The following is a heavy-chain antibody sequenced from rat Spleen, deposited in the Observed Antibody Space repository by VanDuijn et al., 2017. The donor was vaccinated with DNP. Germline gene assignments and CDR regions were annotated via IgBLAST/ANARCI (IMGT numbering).Heavy chain of an antibody. D-gene: IGHD1-1*01. J-gene: IGHJ2*01. V-gene: IGHV5-7*01. CDR1: GFTFSDYN. CDR2: ITNSGSET. CDR3: ARQRWYYSGEGMDY. Sequence: EVQLVESGGGLVQPGRSLKLSCAASGFTFSDYNMAWVRQAPKKGLEWVASITNSGSETKYRDSVQGRFTISRDNAKNTLYLQMDSLRSEDTATYYCARQRWYYSGEGMDYWGQGVMVTVSS.